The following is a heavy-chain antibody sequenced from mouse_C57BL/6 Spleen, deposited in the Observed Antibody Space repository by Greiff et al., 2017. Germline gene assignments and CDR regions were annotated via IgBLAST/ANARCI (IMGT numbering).Heavy chain of an antibody. D-gene: IGHD2-3*01. CDR1: GYTFTDYN. CDR2: INPNNGGT. J-gene: IGHJ4*01. CDR3: ARYDGYYYAMDY. V-gene: IGHV1-18*01. Sequence: VQLQQSGPELVKPGASVKIPCKASGYTFTDYNMDWVKQSHGKILEWIGDINPNNGGTIYNQKFKGKATLTVDKSSSTAYMELRSLTSEDTAVYYCARYDGYYYAMDYWGQGTSVTVSS.